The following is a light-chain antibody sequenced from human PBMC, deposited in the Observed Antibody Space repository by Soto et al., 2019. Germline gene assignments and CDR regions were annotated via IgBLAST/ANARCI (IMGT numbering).Light chain of an antibody. J-gene: IGKJ2*01. CDR1: QGVRHW. CDR2: HAS. CDR3: QQYNSYQYT. Sequence: GDSVTITCRTSQGVRHWSAWYQQKPGKAPKPMIYHASTLETRVPSRFSGSRSGRDFTVTISSLQPDDFATYYCQQYNSYQYTFGQGTKLEMK. V-gene: IGKV1-5*01.